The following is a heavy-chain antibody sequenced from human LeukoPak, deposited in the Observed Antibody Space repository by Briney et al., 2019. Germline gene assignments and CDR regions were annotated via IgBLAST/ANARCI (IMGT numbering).Heavy chain of an antibody. CDR1: GGSISSGDYY. D-gene: IGHD2-2*01. CDR2: IYYSGST. CDR3: GQYQLLDNWFDP. V-gene: IGHV4-30-4*08. J-gene: IGHJ5*02. Sequence: SETLSLTCTVSGGSISSGDYYWSWLRQPPGKGLEWIGYIYYSGSTYYNPSLKSRVTISVDTSKNQFSLKLSSVTAAATAVYYCGQYQLLDNWFDPWGQGTLVTVSS.